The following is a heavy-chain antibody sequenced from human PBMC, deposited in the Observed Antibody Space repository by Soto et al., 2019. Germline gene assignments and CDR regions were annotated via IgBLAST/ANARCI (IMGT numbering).Heavy chain of an antibody. CDR1: GYTFTSYG. D-gene: IGHD3-9*01. CDR3: ARGLYDILTGYRGASDY. Sequence: GASVKVSCKASGYTFTSYGISWVRQAHGQGLEWMGWISAYNGNTNYAQKLQGRVTMTTDTSTSTAYMELRSLRSDDTAVYYCARGLYDILTGYRGASDYWGQGTLVTVSS. J-gene: IGHJ4*02. V-gene: IGHV1-18*04. CDR2: ISAYNGNT.